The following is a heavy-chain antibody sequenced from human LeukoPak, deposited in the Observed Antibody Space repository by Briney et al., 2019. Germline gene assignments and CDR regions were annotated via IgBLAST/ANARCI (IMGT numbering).Heavy chain of an antibody. J-gene: IGHJ4*02. CDR3: ARERDFYDSSGSPSY. CDR2: IYYSGST. D-gene: IGHD3-22*01. V-gene: IGHV4-39*07. Sequence: SETLSLTCTVSGGSISSRSYYWGWIRQPPGKGLERIGTIYYSGSTYYNPSLKSRVTISVDTSKNQLSLKVRSVTAADTAVYYCARERDFYDSSGSPSYWGQGTLVIVSS. CDR1: GGSISSRSYY.